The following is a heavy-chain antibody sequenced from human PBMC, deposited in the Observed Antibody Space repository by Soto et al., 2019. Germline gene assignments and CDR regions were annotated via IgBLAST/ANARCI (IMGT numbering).Heavy chain of an antibody. V-gene: IGHV4-34*01. Sequence: QVQLQQWGAGLLKPSETLSLTCAVNSESLSGYYWSWIRQSPGKGLEWIGEVDGSGNTNYSPSLMSRVPMSADTSTNLFSLNLNSVSAADTAAYYCVGARGRLVGFDYWGQGTLVTVSS. J-gene: IGHJ4*02. D-gene: IGHD1-26*01. CDR1: SESLSGYY. CDR2: VDGSGNT. CDR3: VGARGRLVGFDY.